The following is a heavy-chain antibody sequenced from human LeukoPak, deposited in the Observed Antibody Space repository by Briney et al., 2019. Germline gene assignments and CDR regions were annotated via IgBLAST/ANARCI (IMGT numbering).Heavy chain of an antibody. J-gene: IGHJ3*02. V-gene: IGHV3-49*04. Sequence: PGGSLRLSCTDSGCTFGDYAMSWVRQAPGKGLEWVGFIRSKAYGGTTEYAASVKGRFTISRDDSKSIAYLQMNSLKTEDTAVYYCTRVNGDYADAFDIWGQGTMVTVSS. CDR3: TRVNGDYADAFDI. CDR2: IRSKAYGGTT. D-gene: IGHD4-17*01. CDR1: GCTFGDYA.